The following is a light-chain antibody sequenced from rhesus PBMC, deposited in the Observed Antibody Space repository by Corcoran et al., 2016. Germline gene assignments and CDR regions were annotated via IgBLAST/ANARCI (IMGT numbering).Light chain of an antibody. CDR1: QSLLHSDGNPS. J-gene: IGKJ2*01. V-gene: IGKV2-73*01. Sequence: DIVMTQTPLSLPVTPGEPASISCRSSQSLLHSDGNPSLYWYLQTPGQPPRLLIYRVSTQVFGVPDRFSGRGSGTDFTLTISRVEAEDVGIYYCMQALQTPYSFGQGTKVEIK. CDR2: RVS. CDR3: MQALQTPYS.